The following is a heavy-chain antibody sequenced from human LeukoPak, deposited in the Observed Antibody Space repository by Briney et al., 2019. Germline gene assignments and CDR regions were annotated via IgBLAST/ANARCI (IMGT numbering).Heavy chain of an antibody. J-gene: IGHJ6*02. CDR3: AKMGDSDSSGYYPPSGYYYGMDV. CDR2: ISYDGSNK. V-gene: IGHV3-30*18. CDR1: GFTFSSYG. D-gene: IGHD3-22*01. Sequence: PGRSLRLSCAASGFTFSSYGMHWVRQAPGKGLEWVAVISYDGSNKYYADSVKGRFTISRDNSKNTLYLQMNSLRAEDTAVYYCAKMGDSDSSGYYPPSGYYYGMDVWGQGTTVTVSS.